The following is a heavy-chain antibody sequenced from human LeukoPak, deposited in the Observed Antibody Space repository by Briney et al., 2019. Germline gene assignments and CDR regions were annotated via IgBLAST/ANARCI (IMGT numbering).Heavy chain of an antibody. Sequence: PSETLSLTCTVSGGSISSSSYYWGWIRQPPGKGLEWIGSIYYSGSTYYNPSLKSRVTISVDTSKNQFPLKLSSVTAADTAVYYCARQGGRTTVTDQRFNYWGQGTLVTVSS. V-gene: IGHV4-39*06. J-gene: IGHJ4*02. CDR1: GGSISSSSYY. CDR2: IYYSGST. CDR3: ARQGGRTTVTDQRFNY. D-gene: IGHD4-17*01.